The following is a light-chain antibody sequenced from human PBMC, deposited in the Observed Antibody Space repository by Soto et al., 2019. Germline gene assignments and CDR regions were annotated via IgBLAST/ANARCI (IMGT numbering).Light chain of an antibody. J-gene: IGKJ1*01. Sequence: DIQMTQSPSSLSASVGDRVTITCRASQSISSYLNWYQQKPGKAPKLLIYAASSLQSGVPSSFSGSGSGTDFTLSISSLQPEDFATYYCHHIYSTPPWTCGQGTKVEIK. V-gene: IGKV1-39*01. CDR1: QSISSY. CDR2: AAS. CDR3: HHIYSTPPWT.